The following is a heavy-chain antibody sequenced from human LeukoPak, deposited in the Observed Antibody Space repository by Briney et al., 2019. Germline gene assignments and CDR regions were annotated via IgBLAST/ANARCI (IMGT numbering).Heavy chain of an antibody. CDR1: EFTFSSYW. CDR2: INTDGSST. D-gene: IGHD6-6*01. Sequence: GGSLRLSCAASEFTFSSYWMHWVRQAPGKGLVWVSRINTDGSSTSYADSVKGRFTISRDNAKNTLYLQMNSLRAEDTAVYYCARAVDGSSSSGRPFDYWGQGTLVTVSS. V-gene: IGHV3-74*01. CDR3: ARAVDGSSSSGRPFDY. J-gene: IGHJ4*02.